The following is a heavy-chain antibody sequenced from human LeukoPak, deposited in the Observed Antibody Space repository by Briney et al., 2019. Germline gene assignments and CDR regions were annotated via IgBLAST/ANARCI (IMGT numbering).Heavy chain of an antibody. V-gene: IGHV3-11*06. Sequence: GGSLRLSCAASGFTFSDYYMSWIRQAPGKGLEWVSSISSSSSYIYYADSVKGRFTISRDNAKNSLYLQMNSLRAEDTAVYYCARVAAAAGIYFDYWGQGTLVTVSS. D-gene: IGHD6-13*01. CDR2: ISSSSSYI. CDR3: ARVAAAAGIYFDY. J-gene: IGHJ4*02. CDR1: GFTFSDYY.